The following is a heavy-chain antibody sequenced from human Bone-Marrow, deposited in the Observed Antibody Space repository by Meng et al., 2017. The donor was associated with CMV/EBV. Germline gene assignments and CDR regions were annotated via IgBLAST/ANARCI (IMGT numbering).Heavy chain of an antibody. V-gene: IGHV2-26*01. J-gene: IGHJ5*02. D-gene: IGHD2-2*01. CDR2: IFSNDEK. CDR1: GFSLSNARMG. Sequence: SGPTLVKPTETLTLTCTVSGFSLSNARMGVSWIRQPPGKALEWLAHIFSNDEKSYSTSLKSRLTISKDTSKSQVVLTMTNMDPVDTATYYCARILAVVPAAPDNWFDPWGQGTLVTVYS. CDR3: ARILAVVPAAPDNWFDP.